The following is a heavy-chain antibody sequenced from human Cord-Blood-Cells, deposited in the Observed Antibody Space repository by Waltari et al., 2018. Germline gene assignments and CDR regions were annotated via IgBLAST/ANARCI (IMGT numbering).Heavy chain of an antibody. CDR2: ITRNSGGT. CDR1: GYTFTGYY. J-gene: IGHJ4*02. Sequence: QVQLVQSGAEVKKPGASVKVSCKASGYTFTGYYMHWVRQAPGQGLEWMGWITRNSGGTNKQQKFQGWVTMTRDTSISTAYMELSRLRSDDTAVYYCARGPGQLGHFGYWGQGTLVTVSS. D-gene: IGHD1-1*01. CDR3: ARGPGQLGHFGY. V-gene: IGHV1-2*04.